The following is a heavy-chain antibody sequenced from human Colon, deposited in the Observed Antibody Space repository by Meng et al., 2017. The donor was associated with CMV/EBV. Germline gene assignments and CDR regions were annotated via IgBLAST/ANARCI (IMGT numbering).Heavy chain of an antibody. D-gene: IGHD6-6*01. CDR2: IYYDGST. J-gene: IGHJ6*02. CDR1: GGSISGYF. Sequence: SETLSLTCTVSGGSISGYFWSWIRQPPGKALEWIGYIYYDGSTKYNPSLNSRVTISVDTSRNQFSLRLSSVTAADTAVYYCARDRTLYTNSKYYYYGMDIWGQGTSVTVSS. CDR3: ARDRTLYTNSKYYYYGMDI. V-gene: IGHV4-59*01.